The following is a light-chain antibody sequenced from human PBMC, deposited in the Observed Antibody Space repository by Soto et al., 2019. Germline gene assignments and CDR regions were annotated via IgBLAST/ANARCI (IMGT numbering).Light chain of an antibody. CDR1: SSDVGGYNY. CDR2: EVT. V-gene: IGLV2-8*01. J-gene: IGLJ3*02. Sequence: QSALTQPRSVSGSPGQSVTISCTGTSSDVGGYNYVSWYQQHPGKAPKVMIYEVTKRPSGVPDRFSGSKSGNTASLTVSGLQADDEADYYCTSHAGSSRPWVFGGGTQLTVL. CDR3: TSHAGSSRPWV.